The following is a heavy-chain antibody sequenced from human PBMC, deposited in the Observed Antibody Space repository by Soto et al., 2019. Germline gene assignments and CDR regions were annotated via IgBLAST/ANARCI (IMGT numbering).Heavy chain of an antibody. V-gene: IGHV1-2*02. J-gene: IGHJ6*02. Sequence: ASVKVSCKASGYTFTGYDMHWVRQAPGQGLEWMGWINPNSGGTNYAQKFQGRVTMTRDTSISTAYMELSRLRSDDTAVYYCARGELSCDFWSGYCNYYGMDVWGQGTTVTVSS. CDR3: ARGELSCDFWSGYCNYYGMDV. CDR1: GYTFTGYD. CDR2: INPNSGGT. D-gene: IGHD3-3*01.